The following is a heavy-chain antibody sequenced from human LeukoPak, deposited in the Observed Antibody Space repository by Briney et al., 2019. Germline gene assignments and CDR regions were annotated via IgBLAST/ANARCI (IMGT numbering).Heavy chain of an antibody. D-gene: IGHD5-18*01. V-gene: IGHV3-74*01. CDR3: ARHLSGVTGYTYGRGIDY. Sequence: GGSLRLSCAASGFTFSSYWMHWVRQAPGKGLVWVSRINSDGSITTYVDSVKGRFTISRDNAKTSLYLQMISLRAEDTAVYCCARHLSGVTGYTYGRGIDYWGQGTLVTVSS. CDR1: GFTFSSYW. CDR2: INSDGSIT. J-gene: IGHJ4*02.